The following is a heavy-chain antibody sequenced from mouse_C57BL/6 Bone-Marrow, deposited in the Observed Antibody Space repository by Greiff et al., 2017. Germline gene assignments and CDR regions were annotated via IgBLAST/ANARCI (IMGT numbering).Heavy chain of an antibody. J-gene: IGHJ1*03. CDR2: IYPRDGST. CDR1: GYTFTSYD. CDR3: ARLEFDGSSGDWYFDV. Sequence: LVESGPELVKPGASVKLSCKASGYTFTSYDINWVKQRPGQGLEWIGWIYPRDGSTKYNEKFKGKATLTVDSSSSTAYMGIHSLTSEDSAVYFCARLEFDGSSGDWYFDVWGTGTTVTVSS. V-gene: IGHV1-85*01. D-gene: IGHD1-1*01.